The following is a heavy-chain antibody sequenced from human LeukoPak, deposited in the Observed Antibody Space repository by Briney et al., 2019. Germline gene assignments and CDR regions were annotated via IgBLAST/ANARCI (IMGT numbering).Heavy chain of an antibody. D-gene: IGHD1-26*01. Sequence: PSETLSLTCTVSGGSISSYYWSWIRQPPGKGLEWIGYIYYSGSTNYKPSLKSRVTISVDTSKNQFSLKLTSVTAADTAVYYCARVLSGVGAVDYWGQGTLVTVSS. V-gene: IGHV4-59*12. J-gene: IGHJ4*02. CDR3: ARVLSGVGAVDY. CDR2: IYYSGST. CDR1: GGSISSYY.